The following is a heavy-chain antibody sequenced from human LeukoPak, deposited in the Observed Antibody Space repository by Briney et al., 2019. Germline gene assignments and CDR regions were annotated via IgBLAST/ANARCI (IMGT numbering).Heavy chain of an antibody. D-gene: IGHD3-10*01. J-gene: IGHJ4*02. CDR1: GFAFSSSA. V-gene: IGHV3-23*01. Sequence: GGPLRLSCAASGFAFSSSAMSWVRQAPGKGLEWVSAISNNGGYTYYADSVQGRFTISRDNSKSTLCLQMNSLRAEDTAVYYCATFGELLHVFDYWGQGTLVTVSS. CDR2: ISNNGGYT. CDR3: ATFGELLHVFDY.